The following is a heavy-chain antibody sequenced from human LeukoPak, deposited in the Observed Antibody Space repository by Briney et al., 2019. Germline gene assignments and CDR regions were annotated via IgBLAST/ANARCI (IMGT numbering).Heavy chain of an antibody. CDR3: ARAFAMTTVTNTYMDV. V-gene: IGHV3-21*01. D-gene: IGHD4-17*01. Sequence: PGGSLRLSCAASGFTFSSYSMNWVRQAPGKGLEWVSSISSSSSYIYYADSVKGRFTISRDNAKNSLYLQMNSLRAEDTAVYYCARAFAMTTVTNTYMDVWGKGTTVTISS. CDR1: GFTFSSYS. CDR2: ISSSSSYI. J-gene: IGHJ6*03.